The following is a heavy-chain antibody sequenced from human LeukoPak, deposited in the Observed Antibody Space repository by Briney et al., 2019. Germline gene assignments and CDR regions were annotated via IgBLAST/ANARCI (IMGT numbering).Heavy chain of an antibody. J-gene: IGHJ4*02. CDR1: GFTFSSYG. V-gene: IGHV3-30*02. CDR3: AKEAIPLAVAGLGVDY. Sequence: GGSLRLSCAASGFTFSSYGMHWVRQAPGKGLEWVAFIRYDGSNKYYADSVKGRFAISRDNSKNTLYLQMNSLRAEDTAVYYCAKEAIPLAVAGLGVDYWGQGTLVTVSS. CDR2: IRYDGSNK. D-gene: IGHD6-19*01.